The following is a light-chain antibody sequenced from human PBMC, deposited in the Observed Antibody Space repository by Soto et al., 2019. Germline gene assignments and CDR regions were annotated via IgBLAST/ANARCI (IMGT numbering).Light chain of an antibody. CDR3: QQYNSYPLT. J-gene: IGKJ4*02. CDR1: QSISSW. Sequence: DIPMTQSPSTLSASVGDRVTITCRASQSISSWLAWYQQKPGKAPKVLIYKASNLESGVPSRFSGYGFGTEFTLAISSLQPDDFATYYCQQYNSYPLTFGGGTKVDIK. V-gene: IGKV1-5*03. CDR2: KAS.